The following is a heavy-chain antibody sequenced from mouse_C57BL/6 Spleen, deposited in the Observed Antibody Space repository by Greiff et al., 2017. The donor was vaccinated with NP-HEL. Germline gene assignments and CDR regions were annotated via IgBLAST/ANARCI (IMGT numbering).Heavy chain of an antibody. CDR1: GFTFSSYG. CDR2: ISSGGSYT. D-gene: IGHD1-1*01. V-gene: IGHV5-6*01. J-gene: IGHJ1*03. CDR3: ARKGLATGYFDV. Sequence: EVHLVESGGDLVKPGGSLKLSCAASGFTFSSYGMSWVRQTPDKRLEWVATISSGGSYTYYPDSVKGRFTISRDNAKNTLYLQMSSLKSEDTAMYYCARKGLATGYFDVWGTGTTVTVSS.